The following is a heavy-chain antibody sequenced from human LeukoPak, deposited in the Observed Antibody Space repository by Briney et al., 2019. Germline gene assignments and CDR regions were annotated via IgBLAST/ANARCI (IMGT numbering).Heavy chain of an antibody. CDR1: GFTFSSYG. Sequence: PGRSLRLSCAASGFTFSSYGMHWVRQAPGKGLEWVAVIPYGGSNKYYADSVKGRFTISRDNSKDTLYLQMNSLRAEDTAVYYCAKETFFSGSYYAYWGQGTLVTVSS. CDR2: IPYGGSNK. D-gene: IGHD1-26*01. V-gene: IGHV3-30*18. CDR3: AKETFFSGSYYAY. J-gene: IGHJ4*02.